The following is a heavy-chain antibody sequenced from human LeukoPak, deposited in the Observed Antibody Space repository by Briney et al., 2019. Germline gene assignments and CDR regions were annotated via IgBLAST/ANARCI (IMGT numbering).Heavy chain of an antibody. J-gene: IGHJ6*03. CDR2: ISSSGSTI. CDR1: GFTFSSYE. Sequence: GGSLRLSCAASGFTFSSYEMNWVRQAPGKGLEWVSYISSSGSTIYYADSVKGRFTISRDNAKNSLYLQMNSLRAEDTAVYFCVRDPIGGLYYYYMDVWGKGITVTVSS. V-gene: IGHV3-48*03. CDR3: VRDPIGGLYYYYMDV. D-gene: IGHD4-23*01.